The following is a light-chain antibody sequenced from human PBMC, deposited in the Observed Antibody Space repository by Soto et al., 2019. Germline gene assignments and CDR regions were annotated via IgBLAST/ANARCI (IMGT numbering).Light chain of an antibody. V-gene: IGLV2-14*03. CDR3: SSFTSSMTNV. CDR2: DVG. CDR1: SSDVDGYNS. Sequence: QSVLTQPASVSGSPGESITISCTGTSSDVDGYNSVSWYQHHPGTAPKLILYDVGVRPSGVSYRFSGSKSGNTVSLTISGLQASDDADYFCSSFTSSMTNVFGSGTKLTVL. J-gene: IGLJ1*01.